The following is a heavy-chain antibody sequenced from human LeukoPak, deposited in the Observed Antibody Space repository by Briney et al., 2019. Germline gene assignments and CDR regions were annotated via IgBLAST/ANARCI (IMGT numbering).Heavy chain of an antibody. V-gene: IGHV4-34*01. CDR2: INHSGST. CDR3: ASRSGSRGMDV. J-gene: IGHJ6*02. D-gene: IGHD3-22*01. CDR1: GGSFSGYY. Sequence: SETLSLTCAVYGGSFSGYYWSWIRQPPGKGLEWIGEINHSGSTNYNPSLKSRVTISVDTSKNQFSLKLSSVTAADTAVYYCASRSGSRGMDVWGQGTTVTVSS.